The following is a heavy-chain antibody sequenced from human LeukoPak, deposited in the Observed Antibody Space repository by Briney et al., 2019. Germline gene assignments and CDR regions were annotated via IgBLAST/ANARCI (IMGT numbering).Heavy chain of an antibody. V-gene: IGHV6-1*01. CDR3: ARESFQQLVLLDYYYYMDV. CDR2: TYYRSKWYN. Sequence: SQTLSFTCAISGDSVSRNSAAWNWIRQSPSRGLEWLGRTYYRSKWYNDYAVSVKSRITINPDTSKNQFSLQLNSVTPEDTAVYYCARESFQQLVLLDYYYYMDVWGKGTTVTVSS. D-gene: IGHD6-13*01. J-gene: IGHJ6*03. CDR1: GDSVSRNSAA.